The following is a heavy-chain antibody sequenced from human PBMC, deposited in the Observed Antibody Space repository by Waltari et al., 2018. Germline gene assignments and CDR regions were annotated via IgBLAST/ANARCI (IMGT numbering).Heavy chain of an antibody. V-gene: IGHV4-34*01. CDR3: ARTQTTEGYFDY. D-gene: IGHD1-1*01. J-gene: IGHJ4*02. CDR2: INHSGST. CDR1: GGSFSGYY. Sequence: QVQLQQWGAGLLKPSETLSLTCAVYGGSFSGYYWSWIRQPPGKGLEWIGEINHSGSTNYNPSVKSGVTISVDTSKNQFYRKLSAVTAADTAVYYCARTQTTEGYFDYWGQGTLVTVSS.